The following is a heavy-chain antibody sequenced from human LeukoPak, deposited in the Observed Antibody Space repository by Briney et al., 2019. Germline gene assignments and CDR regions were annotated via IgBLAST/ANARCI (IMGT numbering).Heavy chain of an antibody. D-gene: IGHD3-22*01. Sequence: SETLSLTCAVYGGSFSGYYWGWIRQPPGKGLEWIGEINHSGSTNYNPSLKSRVTISVDTSKNQFSLKLSSVTAADTAVYYCARSLTWFNWFDPWGQGTLVTVSS. CDR2: INHSGST. V-gene: IGHV4-34*01. J-gene: IGHJ5*02. CDR1: GGSFSGYY. CDR3: ARSLTWFNWFDP.